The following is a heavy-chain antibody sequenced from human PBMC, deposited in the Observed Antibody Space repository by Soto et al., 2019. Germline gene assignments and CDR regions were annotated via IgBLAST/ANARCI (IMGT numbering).Heavy chain of an antibody. J-gene: IGHJ4*02. CDR3: ARVHSVYYFDY. V-gene: IGHV4-30-2*01. Sequence: QLQLQESGSGLVKPSQTLSLTCAVSGGSISSGGYSWSWIRQPPGKGLEWIGYIYHSGSTYYNPSHKQXXTXSXXRANNQFSLKLSSVTAADTAVYYCARVHSVYYFDYWGQGTLVTVSS. CDR2: IYHSGST. CDR1: GGSISSGGYS. D-gene: IGHD1-26*01.